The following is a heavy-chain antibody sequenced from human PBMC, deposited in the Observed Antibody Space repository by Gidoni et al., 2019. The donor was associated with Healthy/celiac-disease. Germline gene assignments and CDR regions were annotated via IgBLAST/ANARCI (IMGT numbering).Heavy chain of an antibody. CDR2: ISHSGST. Sequence: QVQLQESGTGLVKPSGTLSLTCAVSGGSLGSSNWWSWVRQPPGKGLEWIGEISHSGSTNYNPALKSRVTISVDKSKDQFSLKLSAVTAADTAVYYCARDPRLGGWYDRWFDHWGQGNLVNVFS. J-gene: IGHJ5*02. CDR1: GGSLGSSNW. D-gene: IGHD6-19*01. CDR3: ARDPRLGGWYDRWFDH. V-gene: IGHV4-4*02.